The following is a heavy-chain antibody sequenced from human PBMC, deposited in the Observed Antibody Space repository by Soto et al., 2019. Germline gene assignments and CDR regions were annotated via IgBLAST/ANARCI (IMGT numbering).Heavy chain of an antibody. D-gene: IGHD6-19*01. CDR3: ARHGIAVAFSFDY. CDR1: GGSISSSSYY. CDR2: IYYSGST. Sequence: PSETLSLTCTVSGGSISSSSYYWGCIRQPPGKGLEWIGSIYYSGSTYYNTSLKSRVTISVDTSKNQFSLKLSSVTAADTAVYYCARHGIAVAFSFDYWGQGTLVTVS. V-gene: IGHV4-39*01. J-gene: IGHJ4*02.